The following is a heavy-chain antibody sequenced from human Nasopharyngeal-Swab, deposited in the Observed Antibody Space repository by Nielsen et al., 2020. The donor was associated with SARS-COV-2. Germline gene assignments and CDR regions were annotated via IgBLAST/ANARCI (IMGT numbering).Heavy chain of an antibody. CDR3: ARVRADFWSGRVQDYYYYMDV. J-gene: IGHJ6*03. CDR2: ISYDGSNK. Sequence: GESLKISCAASGFTFSSYGMHWVRQAPGKGLEWGAVISYDGSNKYYADSVKGRFTISRDNSKNTLYLQMNSLRAEDTAVYYCARVRADFWSGRVQDYYYYMDVWGKGTTVIVSS. CDR1: GFTFSSYG. D-gene: IGHD3-3*01. V-gene: IGHV3-30*03.